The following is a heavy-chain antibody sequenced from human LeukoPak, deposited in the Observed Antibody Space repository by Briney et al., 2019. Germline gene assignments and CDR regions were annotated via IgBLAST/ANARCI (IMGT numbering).Heavy chain of an antibody. J-gene: IGHJ4*02. CDR3: ARHRTASDY. CDR1: GLTVRNNF. D-gene: IGHD3-16*02. Sequence: GGSLRLSCAASGLTVRNNFMSWVRQAPGKGLEWVSSIDSSGGYMFYADSVKGRFIISRDNAKDSLYLQMNSLRAEDTALYYCARHRTASDYWGQGTLVTVSS. V-gene: IGHV3-21*06. CDR2: IDSSGGYM.